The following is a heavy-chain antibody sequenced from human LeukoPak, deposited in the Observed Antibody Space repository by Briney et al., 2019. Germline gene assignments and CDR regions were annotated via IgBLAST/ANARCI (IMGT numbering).Heavy chain of an antibody. J-gene: IGHJ4*02. CDR2: ISSSSSTI. D-gene: IGHD1-26*01. CDR3: ARDRGGSYSAIDY. CDR1: GFTFSSYS. Sequence: GGSLRLSCAASGFTFSSYSMNWVRQAPGKGLEWVSFISSSSSTIYYADSVKGRFTISRDNAKNSLYLQMNSLRAEDTAVYYCARDRGGSYSAIDYWGQGTLATVSS. V-gene: IGHV3-48*04.